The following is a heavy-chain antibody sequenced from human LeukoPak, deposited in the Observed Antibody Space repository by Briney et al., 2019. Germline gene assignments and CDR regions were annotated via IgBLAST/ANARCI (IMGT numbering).Heavy chain of an antibody. Sequence: GGSLRLSCAASGFTFSSYSMNWVRQAPGKGLECVSSISSSSSYIYYADSVKGQFTISRDNAKNSLYLQMNSLRAEDTAVYYCARSGYSYGYVDYWGQGTLVTVSS. CDR3: ARSGYSYGYVDY. J-gene: IGHJ4*02. D-gene: IGHD5-18*01. CDR2: ISSSSSYI. V-gene: IGHV3-21*01. CDR1: GFTFSSYS.